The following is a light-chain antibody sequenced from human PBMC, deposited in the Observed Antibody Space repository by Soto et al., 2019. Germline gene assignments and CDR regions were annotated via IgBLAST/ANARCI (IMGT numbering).Light chain of an antibody. CDR2: GAS. CDR1: QGIRND. CDR3: LQDYNYPYT. Sequence: AIQMTQSPSSLSASLGARVTITCRASQGIRNDLGWYQQKPGKAPKFLIYGASSLQSGVPSRFSGSGSGTDFTLTISSLQPEDFATYYCLQDYNYPYTFGQGTNLEIK. V-gene: IGKV1-6*01. J-gene: IGKJ2*01.